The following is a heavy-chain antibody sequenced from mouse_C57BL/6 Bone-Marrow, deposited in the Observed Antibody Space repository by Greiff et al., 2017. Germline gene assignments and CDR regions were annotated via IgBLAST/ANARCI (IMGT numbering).Heavy chain of an antibody. V-gene: IGHV1-62-2*01. CDR3: ARHTYYYGSSPYFDY. J-gene: IGHJ2*01. CDR1: GYTFTEYT. CDR2: FYPGSGSI. Sequence: QVHVKQSGAELVKPGASVKLSCKASGYTFTEYTIHWVKQRSGQGLEWIGWFYPGSGSIKYNEKFKDKATLTADKSSSTVYMELSRLTSEDSAVYFCARHTYYYGSSPYFDYWGQGTTLTVSS. D-gene: IGHD1-1*01.